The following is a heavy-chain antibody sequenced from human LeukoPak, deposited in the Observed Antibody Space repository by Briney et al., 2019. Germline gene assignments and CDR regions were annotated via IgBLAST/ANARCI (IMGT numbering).Heavy chain of an antibody. D-gene: IGHD2-2*01. CDR1: GFTFSDYY. V-gene: IGHV3-23*01. CDR2: ISGSGDST. CDR3: TRTRGCSSTSCYADY. J-gene: IGHJ4*02. Sequence: GGSLRLSCAASGFTFSDYYMSWIRQAPGKGLEWVSGISGSGDSTYYADSVKGRFTISRDNSKNTLYLQMNSLRAEDTALYYCTRTRGCSSTSCYADYWGQGTLVTVSS.